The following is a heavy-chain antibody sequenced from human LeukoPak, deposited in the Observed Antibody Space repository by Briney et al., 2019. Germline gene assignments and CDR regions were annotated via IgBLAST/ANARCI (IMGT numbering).Heavy chain of an antibody. CDR3: AREVVTTNRNWFDP. CDR1: GGTFSSYA. CDR2: IIPIFGIA. J-gene: IGHJ5*02. V-gene: IGHV1-69*04. Sequence: SVKVSCKAPGGTFSSYAISWVRQAPGQGLEWMGRIIPIFGIANYAQKFQGRVTITADKSTSTAYMELSSLRSEDTAVYYCAREVVTTNRNWFDPWGQGTLVTVSS. D-gene: IGHD4-11*01.